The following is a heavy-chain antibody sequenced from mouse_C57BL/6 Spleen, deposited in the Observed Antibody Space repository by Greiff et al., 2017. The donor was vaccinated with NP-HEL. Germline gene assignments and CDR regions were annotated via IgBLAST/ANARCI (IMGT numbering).Heavy chain of an antibody. Sequence: QVQLQQSGAELVMPGASVKLSCKASGYTFTSYWMHWVKQRPGQGLEWIGEIDPSDSYTNYNQKFKGKSTLTVDKSSSTAYMQLSSLTSEDSAVYYCARWDYYGSSPAYWGQGTLVTVSA. CDR1: GYTFTSYW. D-gene: IGHD1-1*01. CDR2: IDPSDSYT. V-gene: IGHV1-69*01. J-gene: IGHJ3*01. CDR3: ARWDYYGSSPAY.